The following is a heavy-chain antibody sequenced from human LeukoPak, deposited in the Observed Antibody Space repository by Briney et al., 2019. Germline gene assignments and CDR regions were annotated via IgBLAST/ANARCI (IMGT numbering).Heavy chain of an antibody. J-gene: IGHJ1*01. V-gene: IGHV4-39*07. D-gene: IGHD3-22*01. CDR2: IYYGGST. Sequence: PSEALSLTCTVSGGSISSSSYYWGWIRQPPGKGLEWIGSIYYGGSTYYNPSLKSRVTISVDTYRNQFSLKLSSVTAADTAVYYCVRDHYYDSSGYTFRHWGQGTLVTVSA. CDR3: VRDHYYDSSGYTFRH. CDR1: GGSISSSSYY.